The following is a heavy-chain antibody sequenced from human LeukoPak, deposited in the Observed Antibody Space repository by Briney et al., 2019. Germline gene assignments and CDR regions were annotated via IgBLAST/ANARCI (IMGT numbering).Heavy chain of an antibody. J-gene: IGHJ5*02. CDR3: ARQNFGSPRWFDP. CDR2: ISGSGGST. D-gene: IGHD3-3*01. Sequence: PGGSLRLSCAASGFTFSSYAMSWVRQAPGKGLEWVSAISGSGGSTYYADSVKGRFTISRDKSKNTLYLHMNSLRAEDTAAYFCARQNFGSPRWFDPWGQGTLVTVSS. CDR1: GFTFSSYA. V-gene: IGHV3-23*01.